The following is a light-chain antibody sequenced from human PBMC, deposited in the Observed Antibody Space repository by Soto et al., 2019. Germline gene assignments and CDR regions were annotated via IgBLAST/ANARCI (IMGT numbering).Light chain of an antibody. CDR3: QVWDSDSDQYV. V-gene: IGLV3-21*02. J-gene: IGLJ1*01. CDR1: NIGTER. CDR2: DDT. Sequence: SYELTQPPSVSVAPGQTARVTCGGNNIGTERVHWYQQKPGQAPILVVYDDTDRRSGIPERFSGSNSHNTATLTISRVEAGDEADYFCQVWDSDSDQYVFGTGTKVTVL.